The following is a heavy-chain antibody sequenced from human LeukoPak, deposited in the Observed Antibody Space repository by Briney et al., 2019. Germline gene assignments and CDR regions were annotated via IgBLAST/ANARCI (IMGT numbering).Heavy chain of an antibody. CDR2: ISYDGSNE. J-gene: IGHJ4*02. CDR3: ARDLYRIVVVPHYFDY. V-gene: IGHV3-30*04. Sequence: GGSLRLSCAASGFTFSSYVMHWVRQAPGKGLEWVAIISYDGSNEYYADSVKGRFTISRDNSKNTLYLQMNSLRAEDTAVYYCARDLYRIVVVPHYFDYWGQGTLVTVSS. D-gene: IGHD3-22*01. CDR1: GFTFSSYV.